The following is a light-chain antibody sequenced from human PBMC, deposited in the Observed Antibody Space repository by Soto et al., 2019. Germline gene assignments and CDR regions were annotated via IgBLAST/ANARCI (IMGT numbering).Light chain of an antibody. J-gene: IGKJ1*01. Sequence: EIVLTQSPGTLSLSPGERATLSCRASQRLSSACLAWYQQKPGQAPRLLIYGASSRATGVPDRFSGSGSGTDFTLTIGRLEPEDFAVYYCQQCDGSPFVFGQGTKVDIK. CDR1: QRLSSAC. V-gene: IGKV3-20*01. CDR3: QQCDGSPFV. CDR2: GAS.